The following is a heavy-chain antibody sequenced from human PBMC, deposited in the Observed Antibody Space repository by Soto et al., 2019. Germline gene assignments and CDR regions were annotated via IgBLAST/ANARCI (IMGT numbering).Heavy chain of an antibody. V-gene: IGHV1-3*01. CDR2: INAGNGNT. CDR3: ASPTPYDTAMDRYYYYYGMDV. D-gene: IGHD5-18*01. Sequence: QVQLVQSGAEVKKPGASVKVSCKASGYTFTSYAMHWVHQAPGQRLEWMGWINAGNGNTKYSQKFQGRVTITRDTSASTAYMELSSLRSEDTAVYYCASPTPYDTAMDRYYYYYGMDVWGQGTTVTVSS. CDR1: GYTFTSYA. J-gene: IGHJ6*02.